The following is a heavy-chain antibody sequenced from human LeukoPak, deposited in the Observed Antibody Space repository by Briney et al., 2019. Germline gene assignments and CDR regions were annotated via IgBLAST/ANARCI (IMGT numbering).Heavy chain of an antibody. CDR2: IRSKANSYAT. D-gene: IGHD4-23*01. V-gene: IGHV3-73*01. CDR1: GFIFSGSA. CDR3: TRHEPTVVTPTGSVKDY. Sequence: GGSLRLSCAASGFIFSGSAMHWVRQASGKGLEWVGRIRSKANSYATAYAASVKGRFTISRDDSKNTAYLQMNSLKTEDTAVYYCTRHEPTVVTPTGSVKDYWGQGTLVTVSS. J-gene: IGHJ4*02.